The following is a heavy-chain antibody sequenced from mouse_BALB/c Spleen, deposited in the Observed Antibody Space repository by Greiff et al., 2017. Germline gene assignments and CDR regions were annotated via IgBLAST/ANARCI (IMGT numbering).Heavy chain of an antibody. Sequence: VQLQQPGAELVKPGASVKMSCKASGYTFTSYWMHWVKQRPGQGLEWIGVIDPSDSYTSYNQKFKGKATLTVDTSSSTAYMQLSSLTSEDSAVYYCTRHYAMDYWGQGTSVTVSS. CDR3: TRHYAMDY. CDR1: GYTFTSYW. CDR2: IDPSDSYT. V-gene: IGHV1S127*01. J-gene: IGHJ4*01.